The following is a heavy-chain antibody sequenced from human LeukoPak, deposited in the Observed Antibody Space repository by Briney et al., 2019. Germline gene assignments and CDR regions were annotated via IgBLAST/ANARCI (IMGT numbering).Heavy chain of an antibody. V-gene: IGHV3-48*03. CDR1: GFTFSSYE. D-gene: IGHD4-17*01. CDR3: ARVPTDY. Sequence: GGSLRPSCAASGFTFSSYEMNWVRQAPGKGLEWVSYISSSCSTIYYAGSVKGRFTISRDNAKNSLYLQMNSLRAEDTAVYYCARVPTDYWGQGTLVTVSS. J-gene: IGHJ4*02. CDR2: ISSSCSTI.